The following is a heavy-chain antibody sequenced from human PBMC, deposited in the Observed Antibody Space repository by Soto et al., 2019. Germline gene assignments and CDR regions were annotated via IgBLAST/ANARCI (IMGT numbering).Heavy chain of an antibody. Sequence: PSETLSLTCTVSGGSISSGDYYWSWIRQPPGKGLEWIGYIYYSGSTYYNPSLKSRVTISVDTSKNQFSLKLSSVTAADTAVYYCARDPIYCSSPSCRFRFFPWGHVSL. D-gene: IGHD2-2*01. CDR3: ARDPIYCSSPSCRFRFFP. CDR2: IYYSGST. V-gene: IGHV4-30-4*01. J-gene: IGHJ5*02. CDR1: GGSISSGDYY.